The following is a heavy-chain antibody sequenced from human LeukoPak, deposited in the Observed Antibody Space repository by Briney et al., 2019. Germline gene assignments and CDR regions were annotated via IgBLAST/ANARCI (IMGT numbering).Heavy chain of an antibody. CDR1: GGSISSSSYY. CDR3: ARADFMTTVTPYYFDY. Sequence: PSETLSLTCTVSGGSISSSSYYWAWIRQPPGKGLEWIGSIYYSGVTYYNPSLKSRVTISADTSMNHFSLKLSSVTAADTAVYYCARADFMTTVTPYYFDYWGQGTLVTVSS. J-gene: IGHJ4*02. CDR2: IYYSGVT. V-gene: IGHV4-39*02. D-gene: IGHD4-17*01.